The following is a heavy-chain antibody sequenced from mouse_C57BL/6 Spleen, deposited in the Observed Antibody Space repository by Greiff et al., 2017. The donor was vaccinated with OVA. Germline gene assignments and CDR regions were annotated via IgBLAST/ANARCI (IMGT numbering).Heavy chain of an antibody. D-gene: IGHD2-2*01. CDR3: ASSYGYVGSWFAY. V-gene: IGHV1-54*01. CDR2: INPGSGGT. CDR1: GYAFTNYL. Sequence: VQLQESGAELVRPGTSVKVSCKASGYAFTNYLIEWVKQRPGQGLEWIGVINPGSGGTNYNEKFKGKATLTADKSSSTAYMQLSSLTSEDSAVYFCASSYGYVGSWFAYWGQGTLVTVSA. J-gene: IGHJ3*01.